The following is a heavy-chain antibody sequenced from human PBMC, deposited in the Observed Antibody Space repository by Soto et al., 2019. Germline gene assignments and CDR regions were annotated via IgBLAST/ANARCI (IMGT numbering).Heavy chain of an antibody. Sequence: QVQLVQSGPELKKPGASVKVSCKTSGYSFHNSGISWVRQAPGQGLEWMGWISVFNGYAHYAQKFQGRVIMTADTLTSTAYMELRGLSSDDTAMYYCSKNGTTWFASWGQGTPFTVSS. CDR1: GYSFHNSG. CDR3: SKNGTTWFAS. D-gene: IGHD1-1*01. V-gene: IGHV1-18*01. CDR2: ISVFNGYA. J-gene: IGHJ5*01.